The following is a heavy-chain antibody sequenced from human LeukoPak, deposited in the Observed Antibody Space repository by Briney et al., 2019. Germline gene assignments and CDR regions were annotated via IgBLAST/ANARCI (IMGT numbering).Heavy chain of an antibody. Sequence: ASVKVSCKASGYTFTSYYIHWVRQAPGQGLEWMGIINPSGGSTSYAQKFQGRVTMTRDMSTSTVYMELSSLRSGDTAVYYCARDRGLAAAGADFDYWGQGTLVTVSS. CDR2: INPSGGST. CDR1: GYTFTSYY. V-gene: IGHV1-46*01. J-gene: IGHJ4*02. D-gene: IGHD6-13*01. CDR3: ARDRGLAAAGADFDY.